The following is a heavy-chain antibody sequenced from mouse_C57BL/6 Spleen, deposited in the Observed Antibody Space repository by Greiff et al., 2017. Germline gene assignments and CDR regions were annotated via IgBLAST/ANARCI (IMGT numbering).Heavy chain of an antibody. J-gene: IGHJ3*01. Sequence: DVQLQESGGGLVQPGGSMKLSCVASGFTFSNYWMNWVRQSPEKGLEWVAQIRLKSDNYATHYAESVKGRFTISRDDSKSSVYLQMNNLRAEDTGMYYCTEEDDYETSFAYWGQGTLVTVSA. CDR1: GFTFSNYW. CDR2: IRLKSDNYAT. D-gene: IGHD2-4*01. V-gene: IGHV6-3*01. CDR3: TEEDDYETSFAY.